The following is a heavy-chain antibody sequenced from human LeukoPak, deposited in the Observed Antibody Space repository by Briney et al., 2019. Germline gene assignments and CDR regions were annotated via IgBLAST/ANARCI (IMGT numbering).Heavy chain of an antibody. CDR1: GYSISSGYY. CDR2: IYHSGST. V-gene: IGHV4-38-2*02. Sequence: SETLSLTCTVSGYSISSGYYWGWIRQPPGKGLEWIGSIYHSGSTYYNPSLKSRVTISVDTSKNQFSLKLSSVTAADTAVYYCARAPATMVPGNWGQGTWSPSPQ. CDR3: ARAPATMVPGN. D-gene: IGHD3-10*01. J-gene: IGHJ4*02.